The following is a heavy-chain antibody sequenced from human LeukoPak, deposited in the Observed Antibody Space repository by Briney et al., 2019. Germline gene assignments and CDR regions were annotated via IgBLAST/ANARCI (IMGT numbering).Heavy chain of an antibody. CDR1: GYTGSSYS. CDR2: ISTYNGNT. Sequence: ASVKLSSKASGYTGSSYSISWVRHAPGQGIEWVGLISTYNGNTTYAQNLQSRVTMTTDTTTTTAYMELRSLSSDDTAVYYCARDRGYSYGFDYWGQGTLVTVPS. D-gene: IGHD5-18*01. V-gene: IGHV1-18*01. J-gene: IGHJ4*02. CDR3: ARDRGYSYGFDY.